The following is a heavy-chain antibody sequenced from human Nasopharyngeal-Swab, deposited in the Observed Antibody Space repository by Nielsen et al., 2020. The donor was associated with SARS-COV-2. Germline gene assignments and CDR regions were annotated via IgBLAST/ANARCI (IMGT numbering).Heavy chain of an antibody. J-gene: IGHJ3*02. Sequence: GESLKISCAASGFTFSSYAMHWVRQDPGKGLEWVAFMSYDGSNKYYADSVKGRFTISRDNSNNTLYLQMSSLRPEDTAVYFCARARPRLSRSIAAAGLDTFDIWGQGTMVTVS. D-gene: IGHD6-13*01. CDR3: ARARPRLSRSIAAAGLDTFDI. CDR2: MSYDGSNK. CDR1: GFTFSSYA. V-gene: IGHV3-30-3*01.